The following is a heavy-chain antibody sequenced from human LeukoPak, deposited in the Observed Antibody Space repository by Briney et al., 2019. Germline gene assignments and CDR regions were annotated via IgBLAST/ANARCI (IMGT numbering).Heavy chain of an antibody. V-gene: IGHV4-4*07. CDR1: GGSISSYY. Sequence: SETLSLTCTVSGGSISSYYWNWIRQPAGKGLEWIGHIYNSGKTNYNPSLRGRATISVDESRDLFSLKLTSVTAADTAVYYCARDYIVDTGVVAFDVWGQGALVTVS. CDR2: IYNSGKT. J-gene: IGHJ3*01. D-gene: IGHD5-12*01. CDR3: ARDYIVDTGVVAFDV.